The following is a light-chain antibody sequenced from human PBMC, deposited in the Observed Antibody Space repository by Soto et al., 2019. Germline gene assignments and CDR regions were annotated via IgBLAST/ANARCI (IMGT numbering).Light chain of an antibody. V-gene: IGKV3-20*01. CDR2: GAS. Sequence: EIVLTQSPGTLSLSPGERATLSCRASQSVNRNYIAWYQQKPGQAPRLLFYGASSRVTGIPQRLSGSGSGTDFTLTISHLQSEDFATYYCQHYYTHPYTFGQGTKLQIK. CDR3: QHYYTHPYT. J-gene: IGKJ2*01. CDR1: QSVNRNY.